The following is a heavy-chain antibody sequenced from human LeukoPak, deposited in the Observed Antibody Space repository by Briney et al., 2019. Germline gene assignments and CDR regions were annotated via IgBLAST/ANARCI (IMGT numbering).Heavy chain of an antibody. Sequence: RASVKVSCKASGYTFSSYAMHWVRQAPGQRREWMGWIYAGNGNTKYSQKFQDRITFTSDTSASTAYMELSSLRSEDTAVYYCAIHCSGGSCSRSYYFDYWGQGTLVTVSS. D-gene: IGHD2-15*01. CDR1: GYTFSSYA. CDR2: IYAGNGNT. J-gene: IGHJ4*02. CDR3: AIHCSGGSCSRSYYFDY. V-gene: IGHV1-3*01.